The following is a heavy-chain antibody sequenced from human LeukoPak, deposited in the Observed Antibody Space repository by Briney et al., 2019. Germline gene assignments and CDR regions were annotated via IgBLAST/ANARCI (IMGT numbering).Heavy chain of an antibody. CDR3: ARDMMGHDDASDI. D-gene: IGHD3-16*01. CDR2: IYHSGNT. J-gene: IGHJ3*02. Sequence: SETLSLTCIVSGGSINTYYWGWIRQPPGKGLEWIGSIYHSGNTYYNPSLKSRVTISIDTSKNQFSLKVSSVTAADTAVYYCARDMMGHDDASDIWGQGTRVTVSS. CDR1: GGSINTYY. V-gene: IGHV4-38-2*02.